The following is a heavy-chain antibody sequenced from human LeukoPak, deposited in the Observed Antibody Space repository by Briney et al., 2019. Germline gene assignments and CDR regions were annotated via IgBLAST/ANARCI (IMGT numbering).Heavy chain of an antibody. V-gene: IGHV6-1*01. J-gene: IGHJ4*02. CDR2: TYYRSKWYN. CDR1: GDSVSSNSAA. D-gene: IGHD2-2*01. Sequence: SQTLSLTCAISGDSVSSNSAAWNWIRQSPSRGLEWLGRTYYRSKWYNDYAVSVKSRITINPDTSKNQFPLQLNSVTPEDTAVYYCARAAYCSSTSCYQYYFDYWGQGTLVTVSS. CDR3: ARAAYCSSTSCYQYYFDY.